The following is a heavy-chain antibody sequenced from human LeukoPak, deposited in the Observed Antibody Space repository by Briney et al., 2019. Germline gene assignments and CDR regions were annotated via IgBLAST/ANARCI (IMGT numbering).Heavy chain of an antibody. CDR1: GFNFSSFV. V-gene: IGHV3-33*01. CDR2: IWYDGSNK. J-gene: IGHJ4*02. Sequence: GGSLGLSCAASGFNFSSFVMHWVRQAPGKGLEWVAVIWYDGSNKYYADSVKGRFTISRDNSKNTLYLQMNSLRAEDTAVYYCARGPSAYPKCFDYWGQGTLVTVSS. CDR3: ARGPSAYPKCFDY. D-gene: IGHD5-12*01.